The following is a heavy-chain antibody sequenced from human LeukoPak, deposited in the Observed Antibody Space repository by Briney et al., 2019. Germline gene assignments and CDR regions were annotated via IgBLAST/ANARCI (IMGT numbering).Heavy chain of an antibody. D-gene: IGHD2-15*01. CDR1: GFTFSSYG. Sequence: GGSLRLSCAASGFTFSSYGMHWVRQAPGKGLEWVANIKQDGSEKYYVDSVKGRFTISRDNAKNSLYLQMNSLRAEDTAVYYCARRIARGCSGGSCYVDWFDPWGQGTLVTVSS. CDR2: IKQDGSEK. J-gene: IGHJ5*02. V-gene: IGHV3-7*01. CDR3: ARRIARGCSGGSCYVDWFDP.